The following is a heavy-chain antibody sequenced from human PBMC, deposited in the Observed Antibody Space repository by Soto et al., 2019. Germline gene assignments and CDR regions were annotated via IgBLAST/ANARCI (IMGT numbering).Heavy chain of an antibody. CDR1: GGSISSGGYY. CDR2: IYYSGGT. D-gene: IGHD2-21*02. Sequence: SETLSLTCTVSGGSISSGGYYWSWIRQHPGKGLEWIGYIYYSGGTYYNPSLKSRVTISVDTSKNQFSLKLSSVTAADTAVYYCARTTGAYCGGDCYSEPHYYYGMDVWGQGTTVTVSS. CDR3: ARTTGAYCGGDCYSEPHYYYGMDV. V-gene: IGHV4-31*03. J-gene: IGHJ6*02.